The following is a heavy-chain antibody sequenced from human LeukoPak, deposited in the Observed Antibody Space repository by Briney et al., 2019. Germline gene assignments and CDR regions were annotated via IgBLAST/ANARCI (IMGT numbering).Heavy chain of an antibody. J-gene: IGHJ4*02. D-gene: IGHD3-10*01. CDR2: IYSGGST. V-gene: IGHV3-53*01. CDR3: ARSKGAGYYYGSGSPPRFDY. CDR1: GFTVSSNY. Sequence: PGGSLRLSCAASGFTVSSNYMSWVRQAPGKGLEWFSVIYSGGSTYYADSVKGRFTISRDNSKNTLYLQMNSLRAEDTAVYYCARSKGAGYYYGSGSPPRFDYWGQGTLVTVSS.